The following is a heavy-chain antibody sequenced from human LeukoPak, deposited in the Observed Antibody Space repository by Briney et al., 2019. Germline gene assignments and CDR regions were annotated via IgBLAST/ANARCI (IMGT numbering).Heavy chain of an antibody. D-gene: IGHD3-10*02. V-gene: IGHV3-33*01. CDR2: IWYDGSNK. J-gene: IGHJ5*02. CDR3: ARDRSVLWFDP. Sequence: GRSLRLSCVASGFTFSNFGMHWVRQAPGKRLEWVAVIWYDGSNKYYADSVKGRFAISRDDSKNTLYLQMNSLRVEDTAVYYCARDRSVLWFDPWGQGTLVTVSS. CDR1: GFTFSNFG.